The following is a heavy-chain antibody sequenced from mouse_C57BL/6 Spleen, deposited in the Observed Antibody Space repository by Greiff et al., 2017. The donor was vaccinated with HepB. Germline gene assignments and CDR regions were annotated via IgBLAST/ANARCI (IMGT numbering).Heavy chain of an antibody. Sequence: QVQLQQSGAELMKPGASVKLSCKATGYTFTGYWIEWVKQRPGQGLEWIGVINPGSGGTNYNEKFKGKATLTADKSSSTAYMQLSSLTSEDSAVYFCARAPGGSYAMDYWGQGTSVTVSS. D-gene: IGHD1-1*02. J-gene: IGHJ4*01. CDR2: INPGSGGT. CDR1: GYTFTGYW. CDR3: ARAPGGSYAMDY. V-gene: IGHV1-54*01.